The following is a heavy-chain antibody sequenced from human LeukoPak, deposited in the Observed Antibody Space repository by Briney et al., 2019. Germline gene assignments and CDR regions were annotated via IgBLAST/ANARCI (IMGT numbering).Heavy chain of an antibody. CDR3: ARERPPGDSSSWFLEGYFDI. V-gene: IGHV1-69*05. CDR1: GGTFSSYA. Sequence: ASVKVSCKASGGTFSSYAITWVRQAPGQGLEWMGRIIPIFGTANYAQKFQGRVTITTDESTSTAYMELSTPRSDDTAVYYWARERPPGDSSSWFLEGYFDIWGQGTLVTVSS. D-gene: IGHD6-13*01. CDR2: IIPIFGTA. J-gene: IGHJ4*02.